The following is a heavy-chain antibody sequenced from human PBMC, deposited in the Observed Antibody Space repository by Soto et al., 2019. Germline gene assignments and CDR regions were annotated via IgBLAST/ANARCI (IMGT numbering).Heavy chain of an antibody. V-gene: IGHV1-58*01. Sequence: EASVKVSCKASGFTFTSSAVQWVRQARGQRLEWIGWIVVGSGNTNYAQKFQERVTITRDMSTSTAYMELSSLRSEDTAVYYCAAASRITIFGVVIAPHYGMDVWGQGTTVTVSS. J-gene: IGHJ6*02. CDR1: GFTFTSSA. CDR3: AAASRITIFGVVIAPHYGMDV. CDR2: IVVGSGNT. D-gene: IGHD3-3*01.